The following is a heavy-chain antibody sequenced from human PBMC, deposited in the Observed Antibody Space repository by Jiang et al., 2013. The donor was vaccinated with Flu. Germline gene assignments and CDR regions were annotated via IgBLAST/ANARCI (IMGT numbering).Heavy chain of an antibody. D-gene: IGHD3-16*01. J-gene: IGHJ4*02. Sequence: GLVKPSETLSLTCTVSGGSISSSSYYWGWIRQPPGKGLEWIGSIYYSGSTYYNPSLKSRVTISVDTSKNQFSLKLSSVTAADTAVYYCARLSHWVDYFDYWGQGTLVTVSS. CDR3: ARLSHWVDYFDY. CDR2: IYYSGST. V-gene: IGHV4-39*01. CDR1: GGSISSSSYY.